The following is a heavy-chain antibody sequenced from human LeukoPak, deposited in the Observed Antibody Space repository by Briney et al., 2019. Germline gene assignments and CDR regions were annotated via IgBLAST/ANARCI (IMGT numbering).Heavy chain of an antibody. CDR1: GGSISRGGYS. J-gene: IGHJ5*02. Sequence: PSETLSLTCAVSGGSISRGGYSWSWIRQPPGKGLEWIGYIYQSGSTYYNPSLKSRVTISVDRSKNQFSLKLNSVTAADTAVYYCARGVVVPATVSPGWFDPWGQGTLVTVSS. CDR2: IYQSGST. D-gene: IGHD2-15*01. V-gene: IGHV4-30-2*01. CDR3: ARGVVVPATVSPGWFDP.